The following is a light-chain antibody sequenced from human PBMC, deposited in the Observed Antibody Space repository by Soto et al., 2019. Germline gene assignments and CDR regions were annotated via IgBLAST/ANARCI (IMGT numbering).Light chain of an antibody. CDR1: QAIRNN. CDR3: LQEYTYPYT. CDR2: AAS. J-gene: IGKJ2*01. V-gene: IGKV1-6*01. Sequence: AIQVTQSPSSLSASVGDRVTITCRASQAIRNNLGWYQHKPGQAPKLLIYAASLLQRGVPSRFSGSGSGTDFTLTISSLQPEDFATYYCLQEYTYPYTFGQGTKLEIK.